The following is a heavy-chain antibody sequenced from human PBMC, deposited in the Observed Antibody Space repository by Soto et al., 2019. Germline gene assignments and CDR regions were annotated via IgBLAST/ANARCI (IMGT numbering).Heavy chain of an antibody. J-gene: IGHJ4*02. Sequence: QVQLVESGGGVVQPGRSLRLSCAASGFTFSSYAMHWVRQAPGKGLEWVAVISYDGSNKYYADSVKGRFTISRDNSKNTLYLQMNSLRAEDTAVYYCARGGSYSSSSGVRLVPDYWGQGTLVTVSS. D-gene: IGHD6-6*01. V-gene: IGHV3-30-3*01. CDR3: ARGGSYSSSSGVRLVPDY. CDR1: GFTFSSYA. CDR2: ISYDGSNK.